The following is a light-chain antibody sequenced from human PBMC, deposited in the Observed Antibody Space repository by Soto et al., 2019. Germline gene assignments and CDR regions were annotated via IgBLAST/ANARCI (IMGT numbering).Light chain of an antibody. J-gene: IGKJ5*01. CDR1: QSLGSN. V-gene: IGKV3-15*01. CDR3: QQYNNWPFT. Sequence: IMVSQSPATLSVSPGERATLSCRASQSLGSNLAWYQQNPGQAPRLLIYGAYTRATGIPARFSGSVSGTEFTLTISSLQSEDFAVYYCQQYNNWPFTFGQGTRLEI. CDR2: GAY.